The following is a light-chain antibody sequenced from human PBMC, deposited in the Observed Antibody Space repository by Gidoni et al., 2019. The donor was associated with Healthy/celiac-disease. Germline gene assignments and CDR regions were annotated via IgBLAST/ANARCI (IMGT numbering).Light chain of an antibody. J-gene: IGKJ1*01. CDR3: QQYGSSPWT. CDR1: QSVSSSY. Sequence: EIVLTQSPGTLSLSPGERATRSCRASQSVSSSYLAWYQQKPGQAPRLLIYGASSRATGLPDRFSGSGSGTDFTLTISRLEPEDFAVYYCQQYGSSPWTFGQGTKVEIK. CDR2: GAS. V-gene: IGKV3-20*01.